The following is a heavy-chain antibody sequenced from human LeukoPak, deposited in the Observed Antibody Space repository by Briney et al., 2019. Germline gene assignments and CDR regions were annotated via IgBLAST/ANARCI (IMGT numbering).Heavy chain of an antibody. D-gene: IGHD5-18*01. J-gene: IGHJ3*02. CDR1: GFTFSSYS. Sequence: GGSLRLSCAASGFTFSSYSMNWVRQAPGKGLEWVSYISSSSSTIYYADSVKGRFTISRDNAKNSLYLQMNSLRAEDTAVYYCASKDYTAMSAFDIWGQGTMVTVSS. CDR2: ISSSSSTI. CDR3: ASKDYTAMSAFDI. V-gene: IGHV3-48*01.